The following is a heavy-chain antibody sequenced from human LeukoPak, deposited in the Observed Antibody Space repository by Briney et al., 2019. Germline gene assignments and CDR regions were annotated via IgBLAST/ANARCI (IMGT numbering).Heavy chain of an antibody. J-gene: IGHJ3*02. CDR2: ISYDGINK. CDR3: ARVLSSASYDGFDI. Sequence: GGSLRLSCAASGFTFSSYAMHWVRQAPGKGLEWVAVISYDGINKYYADSVKGRFTISRDNSKNTLYLQMNSLRAEDTAVYYCARVLSSASYDGFDIWGQGTMVTVSS. V-gene: IGHV3-30-3*01. CDR1: GFTFSSYA. D-gene: IGHD3-22*01.